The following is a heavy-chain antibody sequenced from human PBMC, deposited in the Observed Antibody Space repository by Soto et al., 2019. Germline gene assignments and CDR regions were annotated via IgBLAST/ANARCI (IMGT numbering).Heavy chain of an antibody. CDR1: AYTFTGYD. J-gene: IGHJ3*02. CDR3: ARCFYYVSGYWAAFDI. CDR2: IKHNSGDT. D-gene: IGHD3-22*01. V-gene: IGHV1-2*02. Sequence: SVKVSCKASAYTFTGYDMHWVRQAPGQGLEWMGWIKHNSGDTNYAQKFQGRVIMTRDTSISTAYMELSGLRSDDTAVYYCARCFYYVSGYWAAFDIWGQGTMVTVSS.